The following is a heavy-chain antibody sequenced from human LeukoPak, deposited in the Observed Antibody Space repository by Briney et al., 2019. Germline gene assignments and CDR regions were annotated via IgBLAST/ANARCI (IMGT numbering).Heavy chain of an antibody. Sequence: PGGSLRLSCVVSGFTFSNNGMSWVRQAPGKGLEWVSGLSGSGSSVYYADSVRGRLTISGDNSRNTLYLQLDSLRADDTAVYYCAKGLNWFDPWGQGTLVTVSS. D-gene: IGHD2-8*01. CDR2: LSGSGSSV. CDR1: GFTFSNNG. CDR3: AKGLNWFDP. J-gene: IGHJ5*02. V-gene: IGHV3-23*01.